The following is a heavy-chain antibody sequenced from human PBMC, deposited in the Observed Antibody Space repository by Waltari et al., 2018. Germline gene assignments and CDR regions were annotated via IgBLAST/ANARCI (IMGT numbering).Heavy chain of an antibody. CDR3: AGGRGFLSFGY. CDR2: IKQDGSEK. D-gene: IGHD5-12*01. J-gene: IGHJ4*02. V-gene: IGHV3-7*04. Sequence: EVQLVESGGGLVQPGGSLRLSCAASGFTFSSYWMSWVRQAPGKGLEGVANIKQDGSEKYYVDSVKGRFTISRDNAKNSLYLQMNSLRAEDTAVYYCAGGRGFLSFGYWGQGTLVTVSS. CDR1: GFTFSSYW.